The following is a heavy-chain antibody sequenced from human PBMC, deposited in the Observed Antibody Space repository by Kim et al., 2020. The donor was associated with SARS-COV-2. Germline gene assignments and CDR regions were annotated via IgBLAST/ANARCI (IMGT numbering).Heavy chain of an antibody. Sequence: GGSLRLSCAASGFTFSSYAMSWVRQAPGKGLEWVSAISGSGGSTYYADSVKGRFTISRDNSKNTLYLQMNSLRAEDTAVYYCAKDILYYYGSEELLSSYYYYGMDVWGQGTTVTVSS. CDR3: AKDILYYYGSEELLSSYYYYGMDV. D-gene: IGHD3-10*01. CDR1: GFTFSSYA. CDR2: ISGSGGST. V-gene: IGHV3-23*01. J-gene: IGHJ6*02.